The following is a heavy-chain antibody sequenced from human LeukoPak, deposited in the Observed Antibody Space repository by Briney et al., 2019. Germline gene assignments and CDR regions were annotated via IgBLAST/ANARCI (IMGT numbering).Heavy chain of an antibody. CDR2: IYYTGST. Sequence: SETLSLTCTASGGSISSSSYYWGWIRQPPGEGLEWIGTIYYTGSTYYNPSLRSRVTISVDTSKNQFSLKLSSVTAADTAVYYCAREDGRIAVDYWGQGTLVTVSS. CDR1: GGSISSSSYY. CDR3: AREDGRIAVDY. J-gene: IGHJ4*02. V-gene: IGHV4-39*07. D-gene: IGHD6-13*01.